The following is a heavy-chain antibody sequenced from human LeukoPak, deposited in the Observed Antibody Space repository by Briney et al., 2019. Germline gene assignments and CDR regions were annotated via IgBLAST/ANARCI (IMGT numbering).Heavy chain of an antibody. CDR1: GFLFSSYS. Sequence: GGSQRLSCAASGFLFSSYSMNWVRQAPGKVLEWVSYISSSSSTIYYADSVKGRFTISRDNAKNSLYLQMNSLRDEDTAVYYCAREDVVVPAAYFDYWGQGTLVTVSS. CDR3: AREDVVVPAAYFDY. D-gene: IGHD2-2*01. CDR2: ISSSSSTI. V-gene: IGHV3-48*02. J-gene: IGHJ4*02.